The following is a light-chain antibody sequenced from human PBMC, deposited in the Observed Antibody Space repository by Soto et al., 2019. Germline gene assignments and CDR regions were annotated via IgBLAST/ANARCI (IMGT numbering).Light chain of an antibody. Sequence: EIVLTQSPGTLSLSPGERATLSCRASQSVSSNYVAWYQQKHGQAPRLLIYGASSRATGIPDRFSGSGSGKDFTLIISRLEPEDFAVYYCHQYDASPATFGQGTKVEIK. CDR2: GAS. CDR1: QSVSSNY. J-gene: IGKJ1*01. CDR3: HQYDASPAT. V-gene: IGKV3-20*01.